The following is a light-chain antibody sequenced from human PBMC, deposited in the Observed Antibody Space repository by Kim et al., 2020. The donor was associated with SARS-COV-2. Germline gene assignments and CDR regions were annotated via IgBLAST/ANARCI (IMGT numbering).Light chain of an antibody. CDR3: QSYDSSLSV. CDR1: SSNIGAGYD. Sequence: QSVLTQPPSVSGAPGQRVTISCTGSSSNIGAGYDVHWYQQLPGTAPKLLIYGNSNRPSGVPDRCSGSKSGTSASLAITGLQAEDEADYYGQSYDSSLSVFGGGTQLTVL. V-gene: IGLV1-40*01. CDR2: GNS. J-gene: IGLJ2*01.